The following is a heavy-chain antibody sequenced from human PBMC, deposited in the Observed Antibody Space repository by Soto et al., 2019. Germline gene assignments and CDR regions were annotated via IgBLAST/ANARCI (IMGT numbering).Heavy chain of an antibody. CDR2: IYYSGST. Sequence: PSETLSLTCTVSGGSISSGGYYWSWIRQHPGKGLEWIGYIYYSGSTYYNPSLKSRVTISVDTSKNQFSLKLSSVTAADTAVCYCARGTSRDGYNWGQGTLVTV. CDR3: ARGTSRDGYN. CDR1: GGSISSGGYY. D-gene: IGHD5-12*01. J-gene: IGHJ4*02. V-gene: IGHV4-31*03.